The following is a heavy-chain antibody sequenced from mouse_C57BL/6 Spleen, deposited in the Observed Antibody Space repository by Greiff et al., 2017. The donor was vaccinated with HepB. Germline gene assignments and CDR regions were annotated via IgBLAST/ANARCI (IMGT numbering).Heavy chain of an antibody. Sequence: VQGVESGPELVKPGASVKISCKASGYAFSSSWMNWVKQRPGKGLEWIGRIYPGDGDTNYNGKFKGKATLTADKSSSTAYMKLSSLTSEDAAVYFCASDDYSWFAYWGQGTLVTVSA. CDR1: GYAFSSSW. CDR2: IYPGDGDT. CDR3: ASDDYSWFAY. D-gene: IGHD2-4*01. J-gene: IGHJ3*01. V-gene: IGHV1-82*01.